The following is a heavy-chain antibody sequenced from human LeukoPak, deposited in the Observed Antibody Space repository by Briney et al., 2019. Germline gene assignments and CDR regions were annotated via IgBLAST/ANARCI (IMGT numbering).Heavy chain of an antibody. CDR1: GGTFISYA. V-gene: IGHV1-69*13. CDR3: AREVEDIVVVPAAMRGPPYYYYGMDV. D-gene: IGHD2-2*01. J-gene: IGHJ6*02. CDR2: IIPIFGTA. Sequence: SVKVSCKASGGTFISYAISWVRQAPGQGLEWMGGIIPIFGTANYAQKFQGRVTITADESTSTAYMELSSLRSEDTAVYYCAREVEDIVVVPAAMRGPPYYYYGMDVWGQGTTVTVSS.